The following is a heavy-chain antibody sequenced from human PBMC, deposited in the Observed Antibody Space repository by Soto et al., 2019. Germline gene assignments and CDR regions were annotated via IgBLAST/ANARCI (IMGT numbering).Heavy chain of an antibody. CDR1: GFTFSNYA. J-gene: IGHJ2*01. CDR2: VSDSGVST. D-gene: IGHD4-17*01. Sequence: EVQLLESGGGLVQPGESLRLSCAASGFTFSNYAMSWVRQAPGKGLEWVSAVSDSGVSTYYADSVKGRFTVSRDNSKNTLYVQMNSLRAEDTAVYYCAKAVTSYWYFDLWGRGTLVTVSS. V-gene: IGHV3-23*01. CDR3: AKAVTSYWYFDL.